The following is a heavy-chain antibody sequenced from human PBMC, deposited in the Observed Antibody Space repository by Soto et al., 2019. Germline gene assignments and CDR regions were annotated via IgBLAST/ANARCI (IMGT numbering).Heavy chain of an antibody. V-gene: IGHV3-48*03. D-gene: IGHD4-17*01. Sequence: EVQLVESGGGLVQPGGSLILSCAASGFTFNTYHMNWVRQAPGKGLEWVSYIHSGGSRIYYADSVKGRFTISRDNSKNSPFLQMNSLRAEDTAVYYCARDGTTETTNYHYAMDVWGQGTTVTVSS. CDR3: ARDGTTETTNYHYAMDV. CDR1: GFTFNTYH. CDR2: IHSGGSRI. J-gene: IGHJ6*02.